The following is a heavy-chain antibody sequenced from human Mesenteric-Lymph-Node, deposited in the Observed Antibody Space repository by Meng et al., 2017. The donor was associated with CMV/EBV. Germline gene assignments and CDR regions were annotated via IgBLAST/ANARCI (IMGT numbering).Heavy chain of an antibody. V-gene: IGHV1-18*01. CDR2: ISVYNGNT. CDR1: GYTFISYG. D-gene: IGHD3-10*01. CDR3: ARDSGALVRGIAFDY. Sequence: SGYTFISYGISWVRQAPGQGLEWMGWISVYNGNTNYAQKLQGRVTMTTDTSTSTAHMELRSLRSDDTAVYYCARDSGALVRGIAFDYWGQGTLVTVSS. J-gene: IGHJ4*02.